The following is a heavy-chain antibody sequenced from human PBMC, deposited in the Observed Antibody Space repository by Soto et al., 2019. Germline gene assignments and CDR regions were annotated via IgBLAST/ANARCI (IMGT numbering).Heavy chain of an antibody. D-gene: IGHD4-17*01. CDR2: IYYSGST. CDR3: ARRTEIYDYGDYLPENYYMDV. Sequence: XETLSLTCSVYGGSFSGYYWSWIRTPPGKGLEWIGYIYYSGSTNYNPSLKSRVTISVDTSKNQFSLKLSSVTAADTAVYYCARRTEIYDYGDYLPENYYMDVWGKGTTVTVSS. V-gene: IGHV4-59*01. J-gene: IGHJ6*03. CDR1: GGSFSGYY.